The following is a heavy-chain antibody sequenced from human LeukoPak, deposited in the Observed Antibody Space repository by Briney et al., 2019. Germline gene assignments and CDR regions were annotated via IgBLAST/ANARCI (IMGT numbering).Heavy chain of an antibody. Sequence: PSETLSLTCTITSGSISGHYWSWIRQPAGKEMEWIGRIYTSGATNYNPSLKSRVTMSIDTSKKEFTLKLTSLTAADTAVYYCARDQYFDFWSSTATPYYFDYWGQGTLVTVSP. V-gene: IGHV4-4*07. J-gene: IGHJ4*02. CDR3: ARDQYFDFWSSTATPYYFDY. CDR2: IYTSGAT. CDR1: SGSISGHY. D-gene: IGHD3-3*01.